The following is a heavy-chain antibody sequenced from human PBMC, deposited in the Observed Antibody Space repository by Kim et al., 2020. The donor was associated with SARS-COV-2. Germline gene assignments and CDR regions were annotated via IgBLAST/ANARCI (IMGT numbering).Heavy chain of an antibody. Sequence: DGRSITYADSVKGRFTIAKDDAETTLYLQMNSLRAEDTGVYYCARARFDPWGQGTLVTVSS. CDR3: ARARFDP. J-gene: IGHJ5*02. CDR2: DGRSI. V-gene: IGHV3-74*03.